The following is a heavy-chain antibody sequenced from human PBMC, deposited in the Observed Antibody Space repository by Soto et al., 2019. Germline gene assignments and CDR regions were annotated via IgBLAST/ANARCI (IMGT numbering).Heavy chain of an antibody. D-gene: IGHD3-22*01. CDR1: GYTLTSYG. CDR3: ARDHGYYDSREPAHWYFDL. CDR2: ISAYNGNT. J-gene: IGHJ2*01. Sequence: GASVKVSCKASGYTLTSYGISWVRQAPGQGLEWVGWISAYNGNTNYAQKLQGRVTMTTDTSTSTAYMELSSLRSEDTAVYYCARDHGYYDSREPAHWYFDLWGRGTLVTVSS. V-gene: IGHV1-18*01.